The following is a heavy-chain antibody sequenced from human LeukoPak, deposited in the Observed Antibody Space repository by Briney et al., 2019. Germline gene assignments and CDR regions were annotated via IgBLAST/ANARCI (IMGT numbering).Heavy chain of an antibody. Sequence: SETLSLTCAVYGGSFSGYYWSWIRQPPGKGLEWIGEINHSGSTYYNPSLKSRVTISVDTSKNQFSLKLSSVTAADTAVYYCARDDYWGQGTLVTVSS. CDR3: ARDDY. CDR2: INHSGST. J-gene: IGHJ4*02. CDR1: GGSFSGYY. V-gene: IGHV4-34*01.